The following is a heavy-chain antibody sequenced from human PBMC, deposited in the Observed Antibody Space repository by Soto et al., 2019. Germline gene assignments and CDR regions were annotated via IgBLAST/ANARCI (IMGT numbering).Heavy chain of an antibody. D-gene: IGHD3-22*01. V-gene: IGHV1-2*02. CDR3: ARYYYDSTYYYGMDV. J-gene: IGHJ6*02. CDR2: INPNSGGT. CDR1: GYTFTGYY. Sequence: ASVKVSCKASGYTFTGYYMHWARQAPGQGLEWMGWINPNSGGTNYAQKFQGRVTMTRDTSISTAYMELSRLRSDDTAVYYCARYYYDSTYYYGMDVWGQGTTVTVSS.